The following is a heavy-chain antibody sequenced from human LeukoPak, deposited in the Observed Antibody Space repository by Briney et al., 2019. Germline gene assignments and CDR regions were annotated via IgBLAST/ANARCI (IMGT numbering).Heavy chain of an antibody. CDR1: GYTFTWYY. V-gene: IGHV1-2*02. Sequence: SSVTVSCIASGYTFTWYYMDWVRQAPGQGLEWMGLINPNRGGTNYAQKLQGRVTMTRDTPISTAYMELSRLRSDDTAVYYCARTPYSSSWYAPAEYFQHWGQGTLVTVSS. CDR3: ARTPYSSSWYAPAEYFQH. D-gene: IGHD6-13*01. J-gene: IGHJ1*01. CDR2: INPNRGGT.